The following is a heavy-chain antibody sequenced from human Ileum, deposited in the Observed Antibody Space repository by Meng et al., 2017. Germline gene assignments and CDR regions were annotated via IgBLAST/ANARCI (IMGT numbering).Heavy chain of an antibody. Sequence: GESLKISCAASGFTFRSYGIHWVRQAPGKGLEWVAIIWFDGSEKYYADSVEGRFTISRDNSKNTVYLQMNSLRVEDTALYHCARQSDDPSGTFDIWGQRTMVTVSS. CDR1: GFTFRSYG. V-gene: IGHV3-33*01. D-gene: IGHD1-1*01. CDR2: IWFDGSEK. J-gene: IGHJ3*02. CDR3: ARQSDDPSGTFDI.